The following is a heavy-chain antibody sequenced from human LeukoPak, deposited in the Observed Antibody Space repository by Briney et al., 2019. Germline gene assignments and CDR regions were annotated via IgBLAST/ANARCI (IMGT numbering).Heavy chain of an antibody. J-gene: IGHJ4*02. CDR2: ISAYNGNT. D-gene: IGHD6-13*01. CDR3: ASAAAAGSPHDY. CDR1: GYTFTSYD. Sequence: ASVKVSCKASGYTFTSYDINWVRQATGQGLEWMGWISAYNGNTNYTQKLQGRVTMTTDTSTSTAYMELRSLRSDDTAVYYCASAAAAGSPHDYWGQGTLVTVSS. V-gene: IGHV1-18*01.